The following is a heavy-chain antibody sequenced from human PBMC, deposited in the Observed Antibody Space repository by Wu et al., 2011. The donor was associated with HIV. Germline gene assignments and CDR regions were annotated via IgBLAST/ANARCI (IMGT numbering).Heavy chain of an antibody. Sequence: QVQLVQSGAEVKKPGSSVKVSCKTSGGTFSSSAISWVRQAPGQGLEWMGGIIPIFGTAHYAQRFQDRVTITADRSSGTAYMELSSLRSEDTAMYYCARSERYCSSTSCYIPDYWGQGTLVTVSS. CDR1: GGTFSSSA. CDR3: ARSERYCSSTSCYIPDY. V-gene: IGHV1-69*14. CDR2: IIPIFGTA. D-gene: IGHD2-2*02. J-gene: IGHJ4*02.